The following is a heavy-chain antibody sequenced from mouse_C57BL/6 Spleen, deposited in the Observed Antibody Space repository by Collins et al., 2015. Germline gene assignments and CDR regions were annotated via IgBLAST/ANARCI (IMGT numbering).Heavy chain of an antibody. CDR3: ARGFAY. J-gene: IGHJ3*01. CDR1: GYSITSDYA. CDR2: ISYSGST. V-gene: IGHV3-2*02. Sequence: DVQLHGSGPGLVKPSQSLSLTCTVTGYSITSDYAWNWIRQFPGNKLEWMGYISYSGSTSYNPSLKSRISITRDTSKNQFFLQLNSVTTEDTATYYCARGFAYWGQGTLVTVSA.